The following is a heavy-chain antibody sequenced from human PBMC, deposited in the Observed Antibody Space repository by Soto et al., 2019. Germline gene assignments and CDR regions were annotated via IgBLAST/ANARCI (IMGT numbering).Heavy chain of an antibody. J-gene: IGHJ5*02. Sequence: SETLSLTCTVSGGSISSYYWSWIRQPPGKGLEWIGYIYYSGSTNYNPSLKSRVTISVDTSKNQFSLKLSSVTAADTAVYYCAREYRLYGDSYGSDPWGQGTLVNVSS. V-gene: IGHV4-59*01. CDR3: AREYRLYGDSYGSDP. CDR1: GGSISSYY. CDR2: IYYSGST. D-gene: IGHD5-18*01.